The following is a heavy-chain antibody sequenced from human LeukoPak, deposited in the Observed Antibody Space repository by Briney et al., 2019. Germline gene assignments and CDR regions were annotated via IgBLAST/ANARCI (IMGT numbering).Heavy chain of an antibody. CDR1: GGSFSGYY. CDR2: INHSVST. Sequence: PSETLSLTCAVYGGSFSGYYWSWIRQPPGKGLEWMGEINHSVSTNYNPSRRSRFTISVDTSKNQFSLKLSSVTAADTAVYYCASGITTDDYWGQGTLVTVSS. D-gene: IGHD3-22*01. J-gene: IGHJ4*02. V-gene: IGHV4-34*01. CDR3: ASGITTDDY.